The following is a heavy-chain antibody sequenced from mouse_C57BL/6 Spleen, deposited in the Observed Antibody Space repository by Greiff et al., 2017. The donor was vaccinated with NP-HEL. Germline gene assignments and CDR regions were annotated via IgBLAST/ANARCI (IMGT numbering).Heavy chain of an antibody. CDR3: ARRYTGYFDV. V-gene: IGHV5-6*02. CDR1: GFTFSSYG. CDR2: ISSGGSYT. Sequence: EVMLVESGGDLVKPGGSLKLSCAASGFTFSSYGMSWVRQTPDKRLEWVATISSGGSYTYYPDSVKGRFTISRDNAKNTLYLQMSSLKSEDTAMYYCARRYTGYFDVWGTGTTVTVSS. J-gene: IGHJ1*03.